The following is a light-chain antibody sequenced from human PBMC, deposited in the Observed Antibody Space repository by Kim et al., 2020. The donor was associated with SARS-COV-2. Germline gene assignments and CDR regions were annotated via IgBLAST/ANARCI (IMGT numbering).Light chain of an antibody. CDR1: QNINNN. Sequence: EIVMTQSPSPLSVSPGERVTLSCRASQNINNNLAWYQQIPGQAPRLLIYGASYRATDIPARFSGSGSGTEFTLTISSLRSEDFAVYYCQQYNDWPPLTFGGGTKVDIK. V-gene: IGKV3-15*01. CDR2: GAS. J-gene: IGKJ4*01. CDR3: QQYNDWPPLT.